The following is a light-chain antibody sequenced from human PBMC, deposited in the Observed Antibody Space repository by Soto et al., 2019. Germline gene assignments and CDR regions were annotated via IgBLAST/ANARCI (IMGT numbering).Light chain of an antibody. CDR3: QSYASSLSGSRV. J-gene: IGLJ2*01. Sequence: QSVLTQPPSVSGAPGQRVTSSCTGSSSNIGAGYDVHWYQQLPGTAPKLLIYGNNNRPSGVPDRFSGSQSGTSASLAINGLQAEDEDDYSRQSYASSLSGSRVFGGGTKLTVL. CDR2: GNN. V-gene: IGLV1-40*01. CDR1: SSNIGAGYD.